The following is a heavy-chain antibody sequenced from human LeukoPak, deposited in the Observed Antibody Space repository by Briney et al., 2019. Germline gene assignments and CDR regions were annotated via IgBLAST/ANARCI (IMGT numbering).Heavy chain of an antibody. Sequence: GGSLRLSCAAPGFTFSSYAMHWVRQAPGKGLEWVSTISGGGGSTYYADSVKGRFTISRDNSKNTLYLQVNSLRAEDTAVYYCAKGGKWDVTPFDYWGQGTLVTVSS. CDR3: AKGGKWDVTPFDY. CDR2: ISGGGGST. V-gene: IGHV3-23*01. J-gene: IGHJ4*02. D-gene: IGHD1-26*01. CDR1: GFTFSSYA.